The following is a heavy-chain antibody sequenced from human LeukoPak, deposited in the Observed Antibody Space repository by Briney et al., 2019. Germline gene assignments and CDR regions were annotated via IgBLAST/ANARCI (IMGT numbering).Heavy chain of an antibody. J-gene: IGHJ3*02. CDR3: ARYSGWNDAFDI. Sequence: ASVKVSCKASGYTFTSYDINWVRQATGQGLEWMGWMNPNSGNTGYAQKFQGRVTMTRNTSISTAYMELSSLRSGDTAVYYCARYSGWNDAFDIWGQGTMVTVSS. D-gene: IGHD6-19*01. V-gene: IGHV1-8*01. CDR1: GYTFTSYD. CDR2: MNPNSGNT.